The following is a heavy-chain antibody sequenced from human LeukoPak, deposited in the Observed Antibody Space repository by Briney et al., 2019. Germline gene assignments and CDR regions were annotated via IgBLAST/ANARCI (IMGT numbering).Heavy chain of an antibody. CDR2: IYYSGST. D-gene: IGHD3-22*01. Sequence: KPSETLSLTCTVSGGSISSSSYYWGWIRQHPGKGLEWIGYIYYSGSTYYNPSLKSRVTISVDTSKNQFSLKLSSVTAADTAVYYCVSLYYESSGYDRTFDYWGQGTLVTVSS. J-gene: IGHJ4*02. CDR3: VSLYYESSGYDRTFDY. V-gene: IGHV4-31*03. CDR1: GGSISSSSYY.